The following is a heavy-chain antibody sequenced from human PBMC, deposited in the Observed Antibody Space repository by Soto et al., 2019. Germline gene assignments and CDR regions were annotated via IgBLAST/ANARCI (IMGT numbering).Heavy chain of an antibody. D-gene: IGHD3-10*02. J-gene: IGHJ3*02. V-gene: IGHV3-15*07. CDR1: GFTFSNAW. CDR2: IKSKTDGGTT. CDR3: TRVMFGAFDI. Sequence: GESLKISCAASGFTFSNAWMNWVRQAPGKGLEWVGRIKSKTDGGTTDYAAPVKGRFTISRDDSKNTLYLQMNSLKTEDTAVYYCTRVMFGAFDIWDQGTMVTVSS.